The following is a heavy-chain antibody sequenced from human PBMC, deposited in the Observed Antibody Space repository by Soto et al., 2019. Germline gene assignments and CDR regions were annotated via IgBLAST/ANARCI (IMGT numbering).Heavy chain of an antibody. J-gene: IGHJ4*02. D-gene: IGHD5-12*01. CDR2: INPKTGGT. CDR1: GYTFTGYF. Sequence: GSVKVSFKASGYTFTGYFMHWVRQAPGQGLEWMGWINPKTGGTNYAQKFQGRVTMTRDTSISTAYMDLSRLRSDDTAVYYCARDLRSGYDTHFDYWGQGTLVTVSS. CDR3: ARDLRSGYDTHFDY. V-gene: IGHV1-2*02.